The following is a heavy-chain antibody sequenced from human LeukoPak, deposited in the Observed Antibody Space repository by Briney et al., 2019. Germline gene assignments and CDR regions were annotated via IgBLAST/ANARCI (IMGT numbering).Heavy chain of an antibody. J-gene: IGHJ4*02. CDR1: GGSITQTNY. V-gene: IGHV4-4*02. D-gene: IGHD5-18*01. CDR3: ASASLSYRDTAMVAN. CDR2: VNLQGGT. Sequence: PSGTLSLTCDVSGGSITQTNYWTWVGQPPGKGLEWIGEVNLQGGTNYNPSLLRRVAISVDTSANHVSLQMTSVTAADTAVYYCASASLSYRDTAMVANWGQGTLATASS.